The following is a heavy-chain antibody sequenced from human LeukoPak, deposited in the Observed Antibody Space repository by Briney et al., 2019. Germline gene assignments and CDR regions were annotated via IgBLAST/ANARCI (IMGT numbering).Heavy chain of an antibody. CDR1: GGSFSGYY. J-gene: IGHJ6*03. CDR3: ARAHGYYYYYMDV. CDR2: INHSGST. V-gene: IGHV4-34*01. Sequence: PSETLSLTCAVYGGSFSGYYWSWIRQPPGKGLEWIGEINHSGSTNYNPSLKSRVTISADTSKNQFSLKLSSVTAADTAVYYCARAHGYYYYYMDVWGKGTTVTVSS.